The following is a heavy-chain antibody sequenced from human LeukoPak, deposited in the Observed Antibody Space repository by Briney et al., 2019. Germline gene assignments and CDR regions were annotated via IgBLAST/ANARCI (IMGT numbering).Heavy chain of an antibody. Sequence: ETLSLTCAVSGYSISSGYYWGWIRQPPGKGLEWIGSIHHSGSTYYNPSPKSRVTISVDTSKNQFSLKLSSVTAADTAVYYCARVLGGIAARAEYFDYWGQGTLVTVSS. CDR1: GYSISSGYY. D-gene: IGHD6-25*01. V-gene: IGHV4-38-2*01. CDR3: ARVLGGIAARAEYFDY. CDR2: IHHSGST. J-gene: IGHJ4*02.